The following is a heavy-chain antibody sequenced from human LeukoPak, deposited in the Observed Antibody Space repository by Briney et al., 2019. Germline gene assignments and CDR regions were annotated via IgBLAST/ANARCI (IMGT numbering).Heavy chain of an antibody. CDR2: IIPIFGTA. V-gene: IGHV1-69*05. CDR3: ASYDHGDFDY. D-gene: IGHD3-3*01. Sequence: SVKVSCKXSGGTFSSFAISWVRQAPGQGLEWMGGIIPIFGTANYAQKFQGRVTITTDESTSTAYMELSSLRSEDTAVHYCASYDHGDFDYWGQGTLVTVSS. CDR1: GGTFSSFA. J-gene: IGHJ4*02.